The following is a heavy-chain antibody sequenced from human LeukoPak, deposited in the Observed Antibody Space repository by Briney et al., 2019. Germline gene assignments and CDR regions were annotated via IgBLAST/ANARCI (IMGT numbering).Heavy chain of an antibody. D-gene: IGHD2-15*01. CDR3: ARAISHCSGGSCYSEYFEY. CDR2: INHSGST. J-gene: IGHJ4*02. CDR1: GGSFSGYY. V-gene: IGHV4-34*01. Sequence: SETLSLTCAVYGGSFSGYYGSWIRQPPGKGLECIVEINHSGSTNYNPSLKSRLTISVDTSKNQFSLKLSSVTAAETAVYYCARAISHCSGGSCYSEYFEYWGQGTLVTVSS.